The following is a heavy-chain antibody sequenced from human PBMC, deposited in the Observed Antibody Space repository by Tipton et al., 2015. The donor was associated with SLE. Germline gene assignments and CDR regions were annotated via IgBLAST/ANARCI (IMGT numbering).Heavy chain of an antibody. CDR1: GGSISSYY. J-gene: IGHJ4*02. V-gene: IGHV4-59*01. D-gene: IGHD1-26*01. CDR3: ARGEWELYFDL. Sequence: TLSLTCTVSGGSISSYYWSWMRQPPGKGLEWIGYIFYGGTANYNPSLKSRVTISVDRSKNQFSLQLSSVTAADTAVYYCARGEWELYFDLWGQGSLVTVSS. CDR2: IFYGGTA.